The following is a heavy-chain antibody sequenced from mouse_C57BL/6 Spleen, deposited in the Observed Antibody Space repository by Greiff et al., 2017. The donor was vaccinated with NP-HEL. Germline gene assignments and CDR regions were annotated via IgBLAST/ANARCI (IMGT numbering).Heavy chain of an antibody. CDR2: IDPSDSYT. CDR1: GYTFTSYW. V-gene: IGHV1-69*01. J-gene: IGHJ3*01. D-gene: IGHD1-1*01. Sequence: QVQLKQPGAELVMPGASVKLSCKASGYTFTSYWMHWVKQRPGQGLEWIGEIDPSDSYTNYNQKFKGKSTLTVDKSSSTAYRQLSSLTSEDSAVYYCARKGYGSSSWFAYWGQGTLVTVSA. CDR3: ARKGYGSSSWFAY.